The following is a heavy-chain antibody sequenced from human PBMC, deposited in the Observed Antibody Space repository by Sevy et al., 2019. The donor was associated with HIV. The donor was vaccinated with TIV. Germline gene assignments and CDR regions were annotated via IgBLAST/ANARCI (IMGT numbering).Heavy chain of an antibody. CDR2: FDPEDGDT. J-gene: IGHJ4*02. V-gene: IGHV1-24*01. CDR1: GYTLTKLD. CDR3: TTMEYYHNIIGSSSGDY. D-gene: IGHD2-2*01. Sequence: ASVKVSCKVSGYTLTKLDMHWVRQAPGKGLEWMGGFDPEDGDTFYGQKFQGRVTMTEDTSTDTAYMELSSLRSEDTAVYYCTTMEYYHNIIGSSSGDYWGQGTLVTVSS.